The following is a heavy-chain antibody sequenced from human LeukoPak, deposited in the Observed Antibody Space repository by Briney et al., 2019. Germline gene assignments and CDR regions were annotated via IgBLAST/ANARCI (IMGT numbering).Heavy chain of an antibody. D-gene: IGHD6-13*01. CDR2: IYAGDSGT. V-gene: IGHV5-51*01. J-gene: IGHJ4*02. Sequence: GESLKISCRGSGYSFTSHWIGWVRQMPGKGLEWMAIIYAGDSGTRVSPSFQGQVTISADKSISTAYLQWSSLKASDTAIYYCTRHIAAAGPDYWGQGTLVTVSS. CDR3: TRHIAAAGPDY. CDR1: GYSFTSHW.